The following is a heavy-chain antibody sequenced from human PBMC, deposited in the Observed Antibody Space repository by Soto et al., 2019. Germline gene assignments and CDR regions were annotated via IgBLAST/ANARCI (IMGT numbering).Heavy chain of an antibody. CDR2: LYNSGSP. CDR1: GGSISDTNW. D-gene: IGHD2-15*01. Sequence: QVQLRESGPRLVKTSGTLSLTCAVSGGSISDTNWWTWVRQHPRNGLEWIGELYNSGSPSYSPSLRGRATITVDKPNNQISLRLRYVTAAATAVYYCATRPPGIVVSLLPMTSGGKGNQVTVSS. J-gene: IGHJ4*02. V-gene: IGHV4-4*02. CDR3: ATRPPGIVVSLLPMTS.